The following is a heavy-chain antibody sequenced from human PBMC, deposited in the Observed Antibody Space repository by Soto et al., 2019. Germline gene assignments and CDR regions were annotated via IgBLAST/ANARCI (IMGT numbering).Heavy chain of an antibody. CDR2: TTSSGSTK. CDR3: ARSYGLI. Sequence: GGSLRLSCAASGFSFSGYYMSWILQTPGGGLEWISYTTSSGSTKYYADSVKGRFTVSRDNAKNSMYLQMNSLRAEDTAVYYCARSYGLIWGPGTLVTVSS. V-gene: IGHV3-11*01. J-gene: IGHJ4*02. CDR1: GFSFSGYY. D-gene: IGHD3-16*01.